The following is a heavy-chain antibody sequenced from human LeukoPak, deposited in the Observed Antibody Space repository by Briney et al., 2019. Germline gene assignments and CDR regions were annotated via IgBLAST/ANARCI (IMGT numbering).Heavy chain of an antibody. Sequence: TSETLSLTCTVSGGSISSYYWSWIRQPPGKGLEWIGYIYYSGSTNYNPSLKSRVTISVDRPNNRFSLKLSSVTAADTAVYYCARHTSSSWGYWGQGTLVTVSS. J-gene: IGHJ4*02. D-gene: IGHD6-13*01. V-gene: IGHV4-59*08. CDR1: GGSISSYY. CDR2: IYYSGST. CDR3: ARHTSSSWGY.